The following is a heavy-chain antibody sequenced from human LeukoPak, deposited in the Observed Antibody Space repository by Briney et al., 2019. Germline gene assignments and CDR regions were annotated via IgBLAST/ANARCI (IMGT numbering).Heavy chain of an antibody. Sequence: GASVKVSRKASGYTFTGYYMHWVRQAPGQGLEWMGWISAYNGNTNYAQKLQGRVTMTTDTSTSTAYMELRSLRSDDTAVYYCARAFGRRITIFGANKSFYFDYWGQGTLVTVSS. CDR3: ARAFGRRITIFGANKSFYFDY. J-gene: IGHJ4*02. CDR1: GYTFTGYY. CDR2: ISAYNGNT. D-gene: IGHD3-3*01. V-gene: IGHV1-18*04.